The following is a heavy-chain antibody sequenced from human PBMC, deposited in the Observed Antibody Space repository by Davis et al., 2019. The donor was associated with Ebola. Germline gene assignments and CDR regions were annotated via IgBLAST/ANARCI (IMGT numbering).Heavy chain of an antibody. CDR1: GASIISGAYS. D-gene: IGHD6-13*01. CDR3: ARRGTSSWYAGWFDP. CDR2: IYYSGST. J-gene: IGHJ5*02. V-gene: IGHV4-61*08. Sequence: SETLSLTCAVSGASIISGAYSWSWIRQPPGKGLEWIGYIYYSGSTNYNPSLKSRVTISVDTSKNQFSLKLSSVTAADTAMYYCARRGTSSWYAGWFDPWGQGTLVTVSS.